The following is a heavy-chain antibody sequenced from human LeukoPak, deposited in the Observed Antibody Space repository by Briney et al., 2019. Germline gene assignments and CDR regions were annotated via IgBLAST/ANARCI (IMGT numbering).Heavy chain of an antibody. Sequence: ASVKLSFKASGGTFSSYAISWVRQAPGQGLEWMGGIIPIFGTANYAQKFQGRVTITADESTSTAYMELSSLRSEDTAVYYCARVLGSSSSAFDYWGQGTLVTVSS. J-gene: IGHJ4*02. V-gene: IGHV1-69*13. CDR2: IIPIFGTA. CDR3: ARVLGSSSSAFDY. CDR1: GGTFSSYA. D-gene: IGHD6-6*01.